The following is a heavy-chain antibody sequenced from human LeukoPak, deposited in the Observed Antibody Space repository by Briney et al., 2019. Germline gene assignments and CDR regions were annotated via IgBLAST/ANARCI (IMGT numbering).Heavy chain of an antibody. CDR2: ISWNSGSI. CDR3: ARDLGSSWLKYFDY. V-gene: IGHV3-9*01. CDR1: GFTFDDYA. D-gene: IGHD6-13*01. J-gene: IGHJ4*02. Sequence: PGRSLRLSCAASGFTFDDYAMHWVRQAPGKGLEWVSGISWNSGSIGYADSVKGRFTISRDNAKNSLYLQMNSLRAEDTAVYYCARDLGSSWLKYFDYWGQGTLVTVSS.